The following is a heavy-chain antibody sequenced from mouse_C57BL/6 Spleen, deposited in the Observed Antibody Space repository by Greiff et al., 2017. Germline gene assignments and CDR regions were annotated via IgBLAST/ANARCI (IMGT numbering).Heavy chain of an antibody. V-gene: IGHV1-15*01. J-gene: IGHJ1*03. CDR3: TRSDYGSSYGYFDV. CDR1: GYTFTDYE. Sequence: VQLVESGAELVRPGASVTLSCKASGYTFTDYEMHWVKQTPVHGLEWIGAIDPETGGTAYNQKFKGKAILTADKSSSTAYMELRSLTSEDSAVYYCTRSDYGSSYGYFDVWGTGTTVTVSS. CDR2: IDPETGGT. D-gene: IGHD1-1*01.